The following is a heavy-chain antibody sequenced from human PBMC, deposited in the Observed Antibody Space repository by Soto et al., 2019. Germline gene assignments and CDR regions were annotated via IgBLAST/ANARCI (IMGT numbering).Heavy chain of an antibody. Sequence: PGESPKISCKGSGYSFTSYWISWVRQMPGKGLEWMRRIDPSDSYTNYSLSFQGHVTISADKSISTAYLQWSSLKASDTAMYYCARFGYCTNGVCLPQYGMDVWGQGTTVTVSS. J-gene: IGHJ6*02. CDR1: GYSFTSYW. D-gene: IGHD2-8*01. V-gene: IGHV5-10-1*01. CDR2: IDPSDSYT. CDR3: ARFGYCTNGVCLPQYGMDV.